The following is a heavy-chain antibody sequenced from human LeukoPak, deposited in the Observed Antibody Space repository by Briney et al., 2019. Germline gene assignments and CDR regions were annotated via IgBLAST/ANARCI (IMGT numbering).Heavy chain of an antibody. D-gene: IGHD2-2*02. CDR2: IIPIFGTA. J-gene: IGHJ6*03. V-gene: IGHV1-69*13. CDR3: AICSSTSCYKSPYYYYYMDV. Sequence: SVKVSCKASGGTFSSYAISWVRQAPGQGLEWMGGIIPIFGTANYAQKFQGRVTITADESTSTAYMELSSLRSEDTAVYYCAICSSTSCYKSPYYYYYMDVWGKGTTVTVSS. CDR1: GGTFSSYA.